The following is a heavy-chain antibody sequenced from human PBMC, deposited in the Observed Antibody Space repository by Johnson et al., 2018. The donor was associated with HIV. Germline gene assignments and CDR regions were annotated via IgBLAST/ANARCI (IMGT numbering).Heavy chain of an antibody. J-gene: IGHJ3*02. Sequence: VQLVESGGGLVQPGRSLRLSCAASGFTFADYAMHWVRQAPGKGLEWVSGIRWHSATIDYADSVMGRFTISRDNAKNSLYLQMSSLRAEDTALYYCAKAQWRMLDDSFDIWGLGTMVTVSS. CDR3: AKAQWRMLDDSFDI. V-gene: IGHV3-9*01. CDR2: IRWHSATI. D-gene: IGHD2/OR15-2a*01. CDR1: GFTFADYA.